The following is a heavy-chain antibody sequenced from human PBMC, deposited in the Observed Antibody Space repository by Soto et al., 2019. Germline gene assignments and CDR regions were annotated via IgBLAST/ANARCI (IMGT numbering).Heavy chain of an antibody. CDR1: GFTFSRYG. Sequence: EVQVLESGGGLVQPGGSLRLSCAASGFTFSRYGMNWVRQAPGKGLEWVSGVRSDGDTTYNADSVKGRFTVSRDNFRNTVDLQMNNLRVEDTAVYYCAKGKGVGATPDGANCCGQGTLVTVS. J-gene: IGHJ4*02. CDR2: VRSDGDTT. D-gene: IGHD1-26*01. CDR3: AKGKGVGATPDGANC. V-gene: IGHV3-23*01.